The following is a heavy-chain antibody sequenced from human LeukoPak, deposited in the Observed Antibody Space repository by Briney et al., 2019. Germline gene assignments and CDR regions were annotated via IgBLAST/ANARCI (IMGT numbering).Heavy chain of an antibody. Sequence: PSXTLXLTCAVYGGSFSGYYWSWIGQPRGKGGEWSGEINHSGSTNYNPSLKRRVTISEEKSKNQFSLKLSSLTAADTAVYYCARVYSYYYYMDVWGKGTTVTVSS. CDR1: GGSFSGYY. V-gene: IGHV4-34*01. CDR2: INHSGST. D-gene: IGHD3-10*01. CDR3: ARVYSYYYYMDV. J-gene: IGHJ6*03.